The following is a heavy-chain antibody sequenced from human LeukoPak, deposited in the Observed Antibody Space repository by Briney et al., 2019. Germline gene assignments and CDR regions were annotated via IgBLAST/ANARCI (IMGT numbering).Heavy chain of an antibody. CDR3: ARTMGNTNFDY. D-gene: IGHD3-10*01. CDR1: GGSISSSSYY. CDR2: IYYSGST. V-gene: IGHV4-39*07. Sequence: SETLSLTCTVSGGSISSSSYYWGWIRQPPGKGLEWIGSIYYSGSTYYNPSLKSRVTISVDTSKNQFSLKLSSVTAADTAVYYCARTMGNTNFDYWGQGTLVTVSS. J-gene: IGHJ4*02.